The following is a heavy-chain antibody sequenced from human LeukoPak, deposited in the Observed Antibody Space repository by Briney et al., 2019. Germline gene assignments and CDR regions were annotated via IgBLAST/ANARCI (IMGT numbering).Heavy chain of an antibody. CDR2: ISYSGST. J-gene: IGHJ4*02. V-gene: IGHV4-59*01. CDR3: ARGVRWLKLCYFDY. Sequence: SETLSLTCTVSGGSITSAYWSWVRQPPGKGLEGIGYISYSGSTNYNPSLKSRVTMSLDTSKNLFSLNLSSVTAADTAVYYCARGVRWLKLCYFDYWGQGTLVTVSS. D-gene: IGHD5-24*01. CDR1: GGSITSAY.